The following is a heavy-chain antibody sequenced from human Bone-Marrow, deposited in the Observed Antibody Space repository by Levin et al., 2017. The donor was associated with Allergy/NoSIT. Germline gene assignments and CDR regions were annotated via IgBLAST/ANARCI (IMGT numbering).Heavy chain of an antibody. J-gene: IGHJ1*01. CDR3: ATSSSWFREYFHH. Sequence: SETLSLTCTVSGVSTSNYYWFRIRQSPGKGLEWIGNIYYTGSTNYNPSLRGRATISMDTSADQFSLHLTSVTAADTALYYCATSSSWFREYFHHWGQGTLVTVSS. CDR2: IYYTGST. V-gene: IGHV4-59*01. D-gene: IGHD6-13*01. CDR1: GVSTSNYY.